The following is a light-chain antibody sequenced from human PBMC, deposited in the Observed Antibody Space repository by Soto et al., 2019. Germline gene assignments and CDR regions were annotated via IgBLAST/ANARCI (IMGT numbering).Light chain of an antibody. CDR3: QQYGSSRT. J-gene: IGKJ1*01. CDR1: QSVSSTY. Sequence: EIVLTQSPGTLSLSPGERATLSCRASQSVSSTYLAWYQQKPGQAPRLLIYGASSRATGIPDRFGGSGSGTDFTLTISTLEPEDFAVYYCQQYGSSRTFGQGTKVEIK. V-gene: IGKV3-20*01. CDR2: GAS.